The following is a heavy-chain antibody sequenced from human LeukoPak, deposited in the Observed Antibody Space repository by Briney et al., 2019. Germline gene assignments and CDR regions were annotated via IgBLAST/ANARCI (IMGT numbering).Heavy chain of an antibody. CDR3: IKEISRGGLLYSFDGGFDV. CDR1: GFTFDDYA. Sequence: GGSLRLSCAASGFTFDDYAMHWVRQTPGKGLEWVSGISGSSGSISYAGSVRGRFTISRDNARNSLYLQMTSLKVEDTALYYCIKEISRGGLLYSFDGGFDVWGQGTMVTVSS. J-gene: IGHJ3*01. D-gene: IGHD2-15*01. V-gene: IGHV3-9*01. CDR2: ISGSSGSI.